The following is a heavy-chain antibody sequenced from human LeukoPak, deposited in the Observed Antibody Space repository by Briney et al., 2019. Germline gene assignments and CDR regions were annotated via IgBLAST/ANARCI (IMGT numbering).Heavy chain of an antibody. Sequence: PGGSLRLSCAASGFTFSSYWMSWVRQAPGKGLEWVANIKEDGSEKYYVDSVKGRFTISRDNAKNSLYLQMNSLRPEDTAVYYCARDYSSNYDFWSGYQLFDYWGQGTLVTVSS. CDR3: ARDYSSNYDFWSGYQLFDY. CDR2: IKEDGSEK. V-gene: IGHV3-7*01. CDR1: GFTFSSYW. J-gene: IGHJ4*02. D-gene: IGHD3-3*01.